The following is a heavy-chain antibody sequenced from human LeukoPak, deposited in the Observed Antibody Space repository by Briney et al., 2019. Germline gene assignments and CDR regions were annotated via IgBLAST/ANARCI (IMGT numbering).Heavy chain of an antibody. CDR3: ARVVVDYDSSGYFDY. V-gene: IGHV3-21*01. J-gene: IGHJ4*02. D-gene: IGHD3-22*01. CDR1: GFTFSSYS. Sequence: GGSRRLSGAASGFTFSSYSMTWVRQAPGKGRGWVSSISSSSSYIYYADSVNGRFTNSRDNAQNSLYLQINSLRADDTAVYYCARVVVDYDSSGYFDYWGQGTLVTVSS. CDR2: ISSSSSYI.